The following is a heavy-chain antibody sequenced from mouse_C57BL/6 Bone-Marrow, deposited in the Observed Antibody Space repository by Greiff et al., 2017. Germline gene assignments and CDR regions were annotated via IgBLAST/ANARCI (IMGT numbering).Heavy chain of an antibody. V-gene: IGHV14-4*01. J-gene: IGHJ4*01. D-gene: IGHD2-1*01. CDR1: GFNIKDDY. CDR3: TSIYYGNYGAMDY. CDR2: IDPENGDT. Sequence: VQLQQSGAELVRPGASVTLSCTASGFNIKDDYMHWVKQRPEQGLAWIGWIDPENGDTEYASKFQGKATITADTSSNTAYLQLSILTSEGTAVXYWTSIYYGNYGAMDYWGQGTSGTVSS.